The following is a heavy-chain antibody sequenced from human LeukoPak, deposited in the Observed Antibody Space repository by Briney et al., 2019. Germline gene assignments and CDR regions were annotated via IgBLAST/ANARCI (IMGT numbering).Heavy chain of an antibody. Sequence: ASVKVSCKASGYTFTNYYMHWVRQAPGQGLEWMGWISAYNGDTNYAQKLQGRVTMTTDTSTSTAYMELRSLRSDDTAVYYCARGVWFGDDGYYFDYWGQGTLVTVSS. CDR2: ISAYNGDT. V-gene: IGHV1-18*04. J-gene: IGHJ4*02. CDR1: GYTFTNYY. D-gene: IGHD3-10*01. CDR3: ARGVWFGDDGYYFDY.